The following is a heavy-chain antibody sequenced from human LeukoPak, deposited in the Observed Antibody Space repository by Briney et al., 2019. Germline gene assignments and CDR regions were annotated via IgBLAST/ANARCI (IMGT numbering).Heavy chain of an antibody. CDR2: IIPIFDTS. J-gene: IGHJ4*02. D-gene: IGHD2-2*01. Sequence: ASVKVSCKSSGGTFSTYTISWLRQAPGQGLEWMGRIIPIFDTSNYAQKFQGRLTITADTSTNTAYMELSSLRSEDTAFYYCARDSFCSATTCYSAPHFDYWGQGTLVTVSS. CDR1: GGTFSTYT. CDR3: ARDSFCSATTCYSAPHFDY. V-gene: IGHV1-69*08.